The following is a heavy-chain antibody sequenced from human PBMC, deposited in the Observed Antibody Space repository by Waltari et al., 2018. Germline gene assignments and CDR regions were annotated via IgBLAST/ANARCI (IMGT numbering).Heavy chain of an antibody. D-gene: IGHD3-22*01. V-gene: IGHV3-49*04. CDR2: IRSKTYGGTT. CDR3: TRDRRHYYDSSPGDI. Sequence: EVLLVESGGGLVQPGLSLRLSCTSSGFTFGDYAMSWVGQAPGKGLEWVGFIRSKTYGGTTEYAASVKGRFTISRDDSKSIAYLQMDSLKTEDTAVYYCTRDRRHYYDSSPGDIWGQGTMVTVSS. CDR1: GFTFGDYA. J-gene: IGHJ3*02.